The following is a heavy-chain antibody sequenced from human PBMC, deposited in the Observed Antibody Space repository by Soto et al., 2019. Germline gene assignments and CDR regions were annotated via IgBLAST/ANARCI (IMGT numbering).Heavy chain of an antibody. V-gene: IGHV4-4*02. J-gene: IGHJ4*02. CDR2: IFHSGST. CDR1: GGSISSNNW. Sequence: SETLSLTCAVSGGSISSNNWWSWVRQPPGKGLEWIGEIFHSGSTYYSPSLKSRVTISVDKSKKYFSLNLTSVTAADTAVYYCAGVYSGSYSDSWGQGTLVTVSS. D-gene: IGHD1-26*01. CDR3: AGVYSGSYSDS.